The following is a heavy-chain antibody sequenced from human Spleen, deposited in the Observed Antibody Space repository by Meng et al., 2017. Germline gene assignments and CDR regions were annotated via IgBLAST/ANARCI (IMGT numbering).Heavy chain of an antibody. Sequence: GGSLRLSCAVSGFTFTSYEMNWVRQAPGKGLEWVSYISGRASTTYYADSVKGRFTISRDNAKNSLYLQMNSLRVEDMAVYYCARGMSVNRAMPIDYWGQGTLVTVSS. CDR1: GFTFTSYE. CDR2: ISGRASTT. D-gene: IGHD2/OR15-2a*01. V-gene: IGHV3-48*03. CDR3: ARGMSVNRAMPIDY. J-gene: IGHJ4*02.